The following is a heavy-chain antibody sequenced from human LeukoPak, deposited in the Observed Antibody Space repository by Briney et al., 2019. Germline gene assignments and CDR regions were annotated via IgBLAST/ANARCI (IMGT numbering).Heavy chain of an antibody. V-gene: IGHV4-38-2*02. CDR1: GYSISSGYY. J-gene: IGHJ4*02. CDR3: ARIPDTLTVVAYDY. Sequence: PSETLSLTCTVSGYSISSGYYWGWIRQPRGKGLEWIGSIYHSGRTYYNPSLKSRVTISVDTSKNQFSLKLSSVTAADTAVYYCARIPDTLTVVAYDYWGQGTLVTVSS. D-gene: IGHD3-22*01. CDR2: IYHSGRT.